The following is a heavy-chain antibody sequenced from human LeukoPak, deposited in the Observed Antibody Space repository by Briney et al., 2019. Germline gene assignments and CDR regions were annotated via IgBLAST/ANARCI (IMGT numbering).Heavy chain of an antibody. V-gene: IGHV3-30*02. J-gene: IGHJ4*02. CDR2: IRDDGSNK. Sequence: VGSLRLSCAASGVTFSSYGMHWVRQAPGKGLEWGAFIRDDGSNKYYADSVKGRFTISRDNSKNTLYLQMKSLRAEDTAVYYCARLIAATGRLYFDYWGQGTLVTVSS. CDR1: GVTFSSYG. D-gene: IGHD6-13*01. CDR3: ARLIAATGRLYFDY.